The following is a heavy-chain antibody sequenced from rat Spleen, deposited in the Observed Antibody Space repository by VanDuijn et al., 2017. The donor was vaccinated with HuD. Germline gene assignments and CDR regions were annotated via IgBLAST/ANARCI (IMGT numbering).Heavy chain of an antibody. V-gene: IGHV3-3*01. J-gene: IGHJ4*01. D-gene: IGHD1-2*01. CDR2: INSAGNT. CDR3: ARSVAAISTGVMDA. CDR1: DYSITSNY. Sequence: EVQLQESGPGLVKPSQSLSLTCSVTDYSITSNYWGWIRKFPGNKMEWMGHINSAGNTNYNPSLKSRISITRDTSKNQFFLQVDSVTTEDTATYYCARSVAAISTGVMDAWGQGASVTVSS.